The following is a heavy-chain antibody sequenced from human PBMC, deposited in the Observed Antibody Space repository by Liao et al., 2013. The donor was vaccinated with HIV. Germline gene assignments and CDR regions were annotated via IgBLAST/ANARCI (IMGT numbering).Heavy chain of an antibody. CDR1: GGSFSAYY. J-gene: IGHJ2*01. V-gene: IGHV4-34*01. Sequence: QVQLQQWGAGLLKPSETLSLTCAVSGGSFSAYYWSWIRQPPGKGLEWIGEINHSGSTNYNASLKSRVSISVDTSKNQFSLKVSSVTAADTAVYYCARAAPRGILYWYFDLWGRGTLVTVSS. D-gene: IGHD3-10*01. CDR3: ARAAPRGILYWYFDL. CDR2: INHSGST.